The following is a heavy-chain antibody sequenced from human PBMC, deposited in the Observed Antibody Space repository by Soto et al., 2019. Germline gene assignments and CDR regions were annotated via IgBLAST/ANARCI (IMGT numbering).Heavy chain of an antibody. CDR1: GFTFGTYA. CDR3: ARAFCTNGVCYYFFDY. J-gene: IGHJ4*01. D-gene: IGHD2-8*01. Sequence: QVQLVESGGGVVQPGGSLRLSCAASGFTFGTYAMHWVRQAPGKGLEWVAVIYYDGSNRYYGDAVKGRFTISRDNSKSTLYLQMSSLGAEDTAVYYCARAFCTNGVCYYFFDYWGHGTLVTVSS. CDR2: IYYDGSNR. V-gene: IGHV3-33*01.